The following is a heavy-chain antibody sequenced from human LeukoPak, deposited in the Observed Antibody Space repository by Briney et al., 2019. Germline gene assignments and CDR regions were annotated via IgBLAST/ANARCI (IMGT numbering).Heavy chain of an antibody. Sequence: PSETLSLTCTVSGGSISSSSYYWGWIRQPPGKGLEWIGSIYYSGSTYYNPSLKSRVTISVDTSKNQFSLKLSSVTAADTAVYYCARDRPRLQAFDIWGQGTMVTVSS. CDR1: GGSISSSSYY. J-gene: IGHJ3*02. CDR3: ARDRPRLQAFDI. V-gene: IGHV4-39*07. CDR2: IYYSGST.